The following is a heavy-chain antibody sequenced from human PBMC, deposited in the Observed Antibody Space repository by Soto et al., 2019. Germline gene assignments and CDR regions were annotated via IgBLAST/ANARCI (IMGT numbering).Heavy chain of an antibody. CDR1: GYTFTSYY. CDR2: INPSGGST. Sequence: ASVKVSCKASGYTFTSYYMHWVRQAPGQGLEWMGIINPSGGSTSYAQKFQGRVTMTRDTSTSTVYMGLSSLRSEDTAVYYCARVLGSGYDSAHFDYWGQGTLVTVSS. J-gene: IGHJ4*02. D-gene: IGHD5-12*01. CDR3: ARVLGSGYDSAHFDY. V-gene: IGHV1-46*01.